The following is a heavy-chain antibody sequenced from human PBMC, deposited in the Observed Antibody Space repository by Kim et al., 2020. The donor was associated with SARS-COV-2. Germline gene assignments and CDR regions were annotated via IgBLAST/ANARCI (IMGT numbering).Heavy chain of an antibody. CDR1: GYTFTSYG. J-gene: IGHJ5*02. Sequence: ASVKVSCKDSGYTFTSYGISWVRQAPGLGLEWMGWISAYNGNTNYAQKLQGRVTMTTDTSTSTAYMELRSRRSDDTAVYYCARDCGTHTNGVCLDWLDPWGQGTLVSVSS. CDR3: ARDCGTHTNGVCLDWLDP. V-gene: IGHV1-18*01. D-gene: IGHD2-8*01. CDR2: ISAYNGNT.